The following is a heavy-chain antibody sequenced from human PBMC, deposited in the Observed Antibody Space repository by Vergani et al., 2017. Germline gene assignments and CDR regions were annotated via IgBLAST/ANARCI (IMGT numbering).Heavy chain of an antibody. D-gene: IGHD1/OR15-1a*01. CDR3: GKLTHGTLLMGGPIWGH. CDR2: ISWNSNSI. Sequence: EVQLEESGGGLVLPGRSLRLSCVASGFTSAGYAMHWVRQAPGKGLEWVSGISWNSNSIGYADSVKGRFTISRDNSKNTLYLQMNSLRAEDTAVYYCGKLTHGTLLMGGPIWGHWGQGTLVTVSS. CDR1: GFTSAGYA. V-gene: IGHV3-9*02. J-gene: IGHJ1*01.